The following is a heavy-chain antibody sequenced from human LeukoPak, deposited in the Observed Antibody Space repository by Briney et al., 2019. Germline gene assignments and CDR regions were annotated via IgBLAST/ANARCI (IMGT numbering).Heavy chain of an antibody. V-gene: IGHV3-23*01. CDR1: GFTFTSYA. J-gene: IGHJ6*02. Sequence: PGGSLRLSCAASGFTFTSYAMSWVRQAPGKGLEWVSSINAGGGATYYADSVKGRFTISRDNSKNTLHLQLNSPRAEDTALYYCAKGCGGTCYYYGMDVWGQGTTVTVSS. CDR2: INAGGGAT. CDR3: AKGCGGTCYYYGMDV. D-gene: IGHD2-15*01.